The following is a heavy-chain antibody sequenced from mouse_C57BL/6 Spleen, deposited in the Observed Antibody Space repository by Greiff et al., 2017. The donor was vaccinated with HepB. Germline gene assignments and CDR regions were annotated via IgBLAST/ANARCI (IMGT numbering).Heavy chain of an antibody. D-gene: IGHD1-1*01. CDR2: INPNNGGT. CDR1: GYTFTDYY. V-gene: IGHV1-26*01. Sequence: EVQLQQSGPELVKPGASVKISCKASGYTFTDYYMNWVKQSHGKSLEWIGDINPNNGGTSYNQKFKGKATLTVAKSSSTAYMELRSLTSEDSAVYYCARDGDYYGSSYEGFAYWGQGTLVTVSA. CDR3: ARDGDYYGSSYEGFAY. J-gene: IGHJ3*01.